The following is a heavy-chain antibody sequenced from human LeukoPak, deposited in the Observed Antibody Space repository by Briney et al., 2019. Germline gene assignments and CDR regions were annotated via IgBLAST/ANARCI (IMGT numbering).Heavy chain of an antibody. CDR1: GFTLSSFPA. D-gene: IGHD3-22*01. Sequence: GGSLRLSCAASGFTLSSFPAMRWVRPAPGEGLGWVSAISGSGGSTYYADSVKGRFTISRDNSKNTLYLQMNSLRAEDTAVYYCAKGLYYYDSSGYDAFDIWGQGTMVTVSS. CDR2: ISGSGGST. CDR3: AKGLYYYDSSGYDAFDI. V-gene: IGHV3-23*01. J-gene: IGHJ3*02.